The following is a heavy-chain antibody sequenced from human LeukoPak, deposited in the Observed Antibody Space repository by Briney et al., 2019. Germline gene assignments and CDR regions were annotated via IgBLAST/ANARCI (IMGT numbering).Heavy chain of an antibody. V-gene: IGHV3-30-3*01. Sequence: GGSLRLSCAASGFTFSCYAMHWVRQAPGKGLEWVAVISYDGSNKYYADSVKGRFTISRDNSKNTLYLQMNSLRAEDTAVYYCARDGNGSSGYYYGDWGQGTLVTVSS. CDR2: ISYDGSNK. D-gene: IGHD3-22*01. CDR3: ARDGNGSSGYYYGD. J-gene: IGHJ4*02. CDR1: GFTFSCYA.